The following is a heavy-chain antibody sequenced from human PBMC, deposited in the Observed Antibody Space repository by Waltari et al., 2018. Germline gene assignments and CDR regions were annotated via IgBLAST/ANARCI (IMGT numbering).Heavy chain of an antibody. V-gene: IGHV5-10-1*03. CDR3: ARTHIGGNLPFHN. CDR1: GSSFTTYW. D-gene: IGHD2-15*01. J-gene: IGHJ4*02. Sequence: EVHLVQSGTEVRKPGESLTISCKASGSSFTTYWITWVRQMPGKGLEWMGRIDPGDSYADYSPSFQSHVTISVDKSISTAYLHWSGLKASDSALYYCARTHIGGNLPFHNWGQGTLVTVSS. CDR2: IDPGDSYA.